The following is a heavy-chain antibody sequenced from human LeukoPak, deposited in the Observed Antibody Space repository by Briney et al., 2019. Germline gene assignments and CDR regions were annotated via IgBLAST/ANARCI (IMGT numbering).Heavy chain of an antibody. CDR3: AKESKVGGMGSAAFDI. D-gene: IGHD1-26*01. J-gene: IGHJ3*02. Sequence: GGSLRLSCAASGFTFDDYAVHWVRQAPGKGLEWVSGISWNSGSIGYADSVKGRFTISRDNAKNSLYLQMNSLRAEDTALYYCAKESKVGGMGSAAFDIWGQGTMVTVSS. V-gene: IGHV3-9*01. CDR2: ISWNSGSI. CDR1: GFTFDDYA.